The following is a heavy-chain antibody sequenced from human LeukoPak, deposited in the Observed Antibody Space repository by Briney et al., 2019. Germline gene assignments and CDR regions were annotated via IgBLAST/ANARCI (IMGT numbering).Heavy chain of an antibody. D-gene: IGHD3-16*01. CDR3: ARVSPYERLFDY. V-gene: IGHV1-3*01. CDR1: GYTFTSYA. J-gene: IGHJ4*02. Sequence: ASVKVSCKASGYTFTSYAMHWVRQAPGQRLEWMGWINAGNGNTKYSQKFQGRVTITRDTSASTAYMELNSLRSEDTAVYYCARVSPYERLFDYWGQGTLVTVSS. CDR2: INAGNGNT.